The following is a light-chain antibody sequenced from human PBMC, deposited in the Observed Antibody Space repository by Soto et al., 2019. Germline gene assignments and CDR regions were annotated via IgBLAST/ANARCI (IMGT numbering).Light chain of an antibody. CDR3: QQYDNLHPT. Sequence: DIQMTQSPSSLSASVGDRVTITCQASQGINNYLIWYQQKPGKAPKLLIYEASSLQTGDPSRFNGAVSGTHFTSTISSLQPEDVATYYCQQYDNLHPTFGQGTKLEIK. J-gene: IGKJ2*01. CDR1: QGINNY. V-gene: IGKV1-33*01. CDR2: EAS.